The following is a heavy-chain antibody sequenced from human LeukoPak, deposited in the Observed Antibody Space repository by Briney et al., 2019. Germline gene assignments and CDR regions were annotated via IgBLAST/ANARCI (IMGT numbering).Heavy chain of an antibody. V-gene: IGHV4-31*03. D-gene: IGHD5-18*01. CDR2: IYYSGST. J-gene: IGHJ4*02. CDR3: ARVILGGYSYGNGYGFDY. CDR1: GGSISSSDYY. Sequence: SSETLSLTCTVSGGSISSSDYYWGWIRQPPGKGLEWIGYIYYSGSTYYNPSLKSRVTISVDTSKNQFSLKLSSVTAADTAVYYCARVILGGYSYGNGYGFDYWGQGTLVTVSS.